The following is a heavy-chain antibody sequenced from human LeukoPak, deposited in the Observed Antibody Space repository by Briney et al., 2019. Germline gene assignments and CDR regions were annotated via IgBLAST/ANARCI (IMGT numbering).Heavy chain of an antibody. D-gene: IGHD1-26*01. Sequence: PGGSLRLSCAASGFTVSSNYMSWVRQAPGKGLEWVAVIWYDGINKYYADSVKGRFTISRDNSKNTLYLQMNGLRAEDTAVYYCARGMVGATYFDYWGQGTLVTVSS. J-gene: IGHJ4*02. CDR1: GFTVSSNY. V-gene: IGHV3-33*08. CDR2: IWYDGINK. CDR3: ARGMVGATYFDY.